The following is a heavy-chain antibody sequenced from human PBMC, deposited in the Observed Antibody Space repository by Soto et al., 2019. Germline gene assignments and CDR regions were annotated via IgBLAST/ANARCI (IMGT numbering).Heavy chain of an antibody. D-gene: IGHD3-22*01. CDR2: IYYSGST. J-gene: IGHJ3*02. CDR1: GGSISSSSYY. CDR3: ARDRNYYDNRGPHAFDI. Sequence: SETLSLTCTVSGGSISSSSYYWGWIRQPPGKGLEWIGSIYYSGSTYYNPSLKSRVTISLDTSKKQFSLNLSSVTAADTAVYYCARDRNYYDNRGPHAFDIWGQGTMVTVSS. V-gene: IGHV4-39*07.